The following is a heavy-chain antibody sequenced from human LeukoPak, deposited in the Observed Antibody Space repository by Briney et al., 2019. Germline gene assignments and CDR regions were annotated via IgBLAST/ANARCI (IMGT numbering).Heavy chain of an antibody. CDR3: ARDPRLLWFGELSLRGDYYYGMDV. CDR1: GFTFSSYS. J-gene: IGHJ6*02. D-gene: IGHD3-10*01. Sequence: GGSLRLSCAASGFTFSSYSMNWVRQAPGKGLEWVSSISSSSSYIYYADSVKGRFTISRDNAKNSLYLQMNSLRAEDTAAYYCARDPRLLWFGELSLRGDYYYGMDVWGQGTTVTVSS. CDR2: ISSSSSYI. V-gene: IGHV3-21*01.